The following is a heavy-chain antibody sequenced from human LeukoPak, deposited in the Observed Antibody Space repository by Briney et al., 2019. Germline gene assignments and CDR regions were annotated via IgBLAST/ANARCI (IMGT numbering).Heavy chain of an antibody. CDR1: GFNFSSYS. D-gene: IGHD3-22*01. V-gene: IGHV3-48*02. J-gene: IGHJ4*02. CDR2: ISSSSSNI. Sequence: PGGSLRLSCAASGFNFSSYSMNWVRQAPGKGLEWVSYISSSSSNIYYADSVKGRFTISRDNAKNSLYLQMNSLRDEDTAVYYCARDRSGYYLFDYWGQGALVTVSS. CDR3: ARDRSGYYLFDY.